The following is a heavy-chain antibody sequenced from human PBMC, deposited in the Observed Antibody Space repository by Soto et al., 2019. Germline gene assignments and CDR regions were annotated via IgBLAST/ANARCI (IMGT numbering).Heavy chain of an antibody. D-gene: IGHD2-2*01. CDR3: ARGGAVVVPGAVDRHNWSDP. Sequence: QVQLVQSGAEVKKPGSSVKVSCEASGGTFSSYSFSWVRQAPGQGLEWMGRVIPILGMANYAQKFQGRVTITADKSTSTVYMELSSLRSEDTAVYYCARGGAVVVPGAVDRHNWSDPWGQGTLVTVSS. CDR2: VIPILGMA. CDR1: GGTFSSYS. J-gene: IGHJ5*02. V-gene: IGHV1-69*02.